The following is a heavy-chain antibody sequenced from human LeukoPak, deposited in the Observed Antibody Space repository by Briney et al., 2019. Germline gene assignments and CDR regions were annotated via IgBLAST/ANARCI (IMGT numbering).Heavy chain of an antibody. J-gene: IGHJ6*04. V-gene: IGHV3-48*04. Sequence: GGSLRLSCAASGFTFSSYNMNWVRQAPGKGLEWVSYISSSGSTVYYADSVKGRFTISRDNAKNSLYLQMNSLRAEDTAVYYCAELGITMIGGVWGKGTTVTISS. CDR2: ISSSGSTV. CDR1: GFTFSSYN. D-gene: IGHD3-10*02. CDR3: AELGITMIGGV.